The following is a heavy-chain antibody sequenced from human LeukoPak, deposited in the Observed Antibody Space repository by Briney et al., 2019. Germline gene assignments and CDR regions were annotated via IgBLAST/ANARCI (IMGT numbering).Heavy chain of an antibody. CDR2: INPNSGGT. Sequence: ASVKVSFKASGYTFTGYYMHWVRQAPGQGLEWMGWINPNSGGTNYAQKFQGRVTMTRDTSISTAYMELSRLRSDDTAVYYCARVRHIVVVTGLGFDYWGQGTLVTVSS. CDR1: GYTFTGYY. CDR3: ARVRHIVVVTGLGFDY. V-gene: IGHV1-2*02. J-gene: IGHJ4*02. D-gene: IGHD2-21*02.